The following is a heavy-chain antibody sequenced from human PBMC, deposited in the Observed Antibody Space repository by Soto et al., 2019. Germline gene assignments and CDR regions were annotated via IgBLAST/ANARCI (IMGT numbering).Heavy chain of an antibody. CDR1: GFTFSSYG. CDR2: ISYDGSNK. D-gene: IGHD3-22*01. Sequence: QVQLVESGGGVVQPGRSLRLSCAASGFTFSSYGMHWVRQAPGKGLEWVAVISYDGSNKYYADSVKGRFTISRDNSKNTLYLQMNSLRAEDTAVYYCAKDASYDSSGHWSPLDYWGQGTLVTVSS. CDR3: AKDASYDSSGHWSPLDY. V-gene: IGHV3-30*18. J-gene: IGHJ4*02.